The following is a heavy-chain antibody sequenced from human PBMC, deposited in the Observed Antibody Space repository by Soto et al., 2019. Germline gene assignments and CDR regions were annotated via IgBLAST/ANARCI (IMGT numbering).Heavy chain of an antibody. J-gene: IGHJ4*02. CDR3: SGGVGDAF. D-gene: IGHD1-26*01. Sequence: EVSLVESGGGLVQPGGSLRLSCAISESTVRRDWMNWVRQAPGKGLEWVAHTNQDGSEKYYVDSVKGRFTISRDNAKNSLFLKMNSLEAGDSAMFYCSGGVGDAFWGQGTLVTVSS. CDR2: TNQDGSEK. CDR1: ESTVRRDW. V-gene: IGHV3-7*04.